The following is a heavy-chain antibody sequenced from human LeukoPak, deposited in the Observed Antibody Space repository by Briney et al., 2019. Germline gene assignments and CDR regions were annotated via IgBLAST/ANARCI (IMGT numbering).Heavy chain of an antibody. Sequence: GGSLRLSCVGSGFTFSSYSMNWVRQAPGKGLESVSRINTDGTVTTYAGSVKGRFTVSRDNADNAMFLQMNSVRDEDTAVYYCATKQWLAPPPDSWGQGTPVTVSS. CDR2: INTDGTVT. CDR1: GFTFSSYS. V-gene: IGHV3-74*01. J-gene: IGHJ4*02. D-gene: IGHD6-19*01. CDR3: ATKQWLAPPPDS.